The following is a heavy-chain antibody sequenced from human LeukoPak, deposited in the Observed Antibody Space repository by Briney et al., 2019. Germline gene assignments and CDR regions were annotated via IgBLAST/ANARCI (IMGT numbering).Heavy chain of an antibody. D-gene: IGHD1-7*01. CDR1: GGSISSSSYY. J-gene: IGHJ3*01. CDR2: IYYSGST. CDR3: ATHGRITGTSTIDAFDL. V-gene: IGHV4-39*01. Sequence: PSETLSLTCTVSGGSISSSSYYWDWIRQPPGKGLEWIVSIYYSGSTYHNPSLKSRVTISADTSKNQFSLKFTSVTAADTAVYYCATHGRITGTSTIDAFDLWGQGTIVTVSS.